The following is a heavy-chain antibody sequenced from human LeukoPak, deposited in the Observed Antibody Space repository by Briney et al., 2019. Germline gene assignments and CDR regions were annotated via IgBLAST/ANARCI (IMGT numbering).Heavy chain of an antibody. D-gene: IGHD4-23*01. CDR2: INPNSGAT. Sequence: ASVNVSFKASGYTFTAYLMHWVRPAPGQGLAWVGWINPNSGATNNAQHFQGRVTMTRETSISTAYMELSRLRSDDTALYYCARERGDYGGDAQFDYWGQGTLVTVSS. CDR3: ARERGDYGGDAQFDY. CDR1: GYTFTAYL. J-gene: IGHJ4*02. V-gene: IGHV1-2*02.